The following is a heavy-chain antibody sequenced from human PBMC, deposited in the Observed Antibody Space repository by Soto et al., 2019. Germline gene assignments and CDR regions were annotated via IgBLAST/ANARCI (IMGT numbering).Heavy chain of an antibody. CDR1: GYSFTSYW. CDR3: ARLSGQWLAEATRYFDD. Sequence: GESLKISCKGSGYSFTSYWIGWVRQMPGKGLEWMGIIYPGDSDTRYSPSFQGQVTISADKSISTAYLQWSSLKASDTAMYYCARLSGQWLAEATRYFDDRGQRTPVTVSS. J-gene: IGHJ4*02. V-gene: IGHV5-51*01. D-gene: IGHD6-19*01. CDR2: IYPGDSDT.